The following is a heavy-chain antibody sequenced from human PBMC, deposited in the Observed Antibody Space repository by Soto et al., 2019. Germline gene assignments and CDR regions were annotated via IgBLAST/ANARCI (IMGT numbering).Heavy chain of an antibody. Sequence: QVQLQESGPGLVKPSGTLSLTCAVSGGSITSSNWWSWVRQPPGKGLEWIGEIYHSGSTNYNPTLKSRVTISVDKSMNQFSLKLSSVTAPDTAVFYCARWGRFYDILTGPRSYYYGMDVWGQGTTVTVSS. CDR3: ARWGRFYDILTGPRSYYYGMDV. CDR1: GGSITSSNW. D-gene: IGHD3-9*01. CDR2: IYHSGST. J-gene: IGHJ6*02. V-gene: IGHV4-4*02.